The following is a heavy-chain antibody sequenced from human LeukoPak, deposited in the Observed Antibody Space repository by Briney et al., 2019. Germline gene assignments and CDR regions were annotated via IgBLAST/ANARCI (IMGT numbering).Heavy chain of an antibody. Sequence: GASVKVSCKASGYTFTTFAISWVRQAPGQGLEWMGWISVYNGDTNYAQNPQGRVTMTTDTSTGTAYMELRSLISDDTAVYYCARDPNLRSYYDYWGQGTLVTVSS. CDR1: GYTFTTFA. V-gene: IGHV1-18*01. CDR2: ISVYNGDT. J-gene: IGHJ4*02. D-gene: IGHD1-14*01. CDR3: ARDPNLRSYYDY.